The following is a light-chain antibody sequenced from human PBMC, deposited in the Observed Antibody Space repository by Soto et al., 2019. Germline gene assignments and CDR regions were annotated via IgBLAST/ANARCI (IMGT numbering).Light chain of an antibody. CDR3: QQRYNWRT. Sequence: EIVLTQSPATLSLSPGERATLSCRASQSVESYLAWYQQKPGQAPRLLIYDTFNRATGIPARFSGSGSGTDFTLTISSLEPEDFAVYYCQQRYNWRTFGQGTQVDIK. CDR2: DTF. V-gene: IGKV3-11*01. J-gene: IGKJ1*01. CDR1: QSVESY.